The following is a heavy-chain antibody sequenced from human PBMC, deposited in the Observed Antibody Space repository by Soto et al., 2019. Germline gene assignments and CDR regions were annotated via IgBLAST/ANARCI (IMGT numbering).Heavy chain of an antibody. D-gene: IGHD2-2*01. V-gene: IGHV2-26*01. CDR3: ARLLGFCSRSNCRDLDY. CDR2: IFSNDEK. CDR1: GFSLTSTGMG. J-gene: IGHJ4*02. Sequence: QVTLEESGPVLVKPTETLTLTCTVSGFSLTSTGMGVSWIRQPPGKALEWLAHIFSNDEKSYSPSLKSRLTISKDTSKNQVVLTITNVAPVDTATYYCARLLGFCSRSNCRDLDYWGQGTMVTVSS.